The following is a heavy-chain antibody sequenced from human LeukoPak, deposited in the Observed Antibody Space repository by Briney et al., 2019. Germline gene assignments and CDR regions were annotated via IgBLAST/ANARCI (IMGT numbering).Heavy chain of an antibody. Sequence: SETLSLTCAVYGGSFSGYYWSWIRKPPGKGLEWIGEINHSGSTNYNPSLKSRVTISVDTSKNQFSLKLSSVTAADTAVYYCARAGIAVAGLDYWGQGTLVTVSS. CDR2: INHSGST. CDR3: ARAGIAVAGLDY. D-gene: IGHD6-19*01. J-gene: IGHJ4*02. V-gene: IGHV4-34*01. CDR1: GGSFSGYY.